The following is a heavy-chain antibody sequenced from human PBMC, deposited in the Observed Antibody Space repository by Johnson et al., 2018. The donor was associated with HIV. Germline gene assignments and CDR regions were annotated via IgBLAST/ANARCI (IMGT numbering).Heavy chain of an antibody. CDR1: GFTFSIYW. J-gene: IGHJ3*02. D-gene: IGHD6-13*01. Sequence: VQLVESGGGLVQPGGSLRLSCAASGFTFSIYWMSWVRQAPGKGLEWVANIKDDGSEEYYVDSVEGRLTVSRDNAKNSLFLQIDNLRAEDTAVYYCARDGVYSSPWDAFDIWGQGTMVIVSS. CDR3: ARDGVYSSPWDAFDI. V-gene: IGHV3-7*05. CDR2: IKDDGSEE.